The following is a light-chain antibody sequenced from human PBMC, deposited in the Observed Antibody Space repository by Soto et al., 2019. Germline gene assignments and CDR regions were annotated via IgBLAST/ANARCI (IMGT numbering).Light chain of an antibody. CDR1: QSLLQSNGYNY. Sequence: DIVMTQSPLSLPVTPGEPASISCRSSQSLLQSNGYNYLDWYLQKPGQSPQLMIYLGSNRASGVPDRFSGSGSDTDFTLKISRVEAEDVGVFYCMQALQTPRTFGQGTRVEIK. CDR2: LGS. V-gene: IGKV2-28*01. CDR3: MQALQTPRT. J-gene: IGKJ1*01.